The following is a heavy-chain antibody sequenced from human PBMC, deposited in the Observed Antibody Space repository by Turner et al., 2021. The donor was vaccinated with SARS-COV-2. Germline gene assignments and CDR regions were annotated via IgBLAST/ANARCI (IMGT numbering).Heavy chain of an antibody. Sequence: QVQLVESGGGVVQPGRSLRLSCAASGFPFSSYGMHWVRQAPGKGLEWVAVISYDGSNKYYADSVKGRFTISRDNSKNTLYLQMNSLRAEDTAVYYCAKAAGGGFYYYYMDVWGKGTTVTFSS. V-gene: IGHV3-30*18. CDR1: GFPFSSYG. D-gene: IGHD2-8*02. CDR3: AKAAGGGFYYYYMDV. J-gene: IGHJ6*03. CDR2: ISYDGSNK.